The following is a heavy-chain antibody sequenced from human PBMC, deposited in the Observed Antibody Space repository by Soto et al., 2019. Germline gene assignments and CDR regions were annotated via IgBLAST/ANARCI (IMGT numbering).Heavy chain of an antibody. CDR2: ISGSGGST. D-gene: IGHD3-22*01. J-gene: IGHJ4*02. V-gene: IGHV3-23*01. CDR1: GFTFSSYA. Sequence: WGSLRLSCAASGFTFSSYAMSCVRQAPWKGLEWVSAISGSGGSTYHADSVKGRFTISRDNSKNTVYLQMNTLRAEDTAVYYCANSARHYYDSSGYANYFDYWGQGTLVTVSS. CDR3: ANSARHYYDSSGYANYFDY.